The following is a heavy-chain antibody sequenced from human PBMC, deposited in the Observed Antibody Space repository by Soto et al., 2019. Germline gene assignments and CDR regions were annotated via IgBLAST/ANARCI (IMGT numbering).Heavy chain of an antibody. J-gene: IGHJ4*02. CDR3: ARRYGPGFDY. D-gene: IGHD4-17*01. CDR1: AGSIISYY. Sequence: AESLSLTGTVSAGSIISYYWSWIRQPPGKGLEWIGYIYYSGSTNYNPSLKSRVTISVDTSKNQFSLKLSSVTAADTAVYYCARRYGPGFDYWGQGTLVTVS. V-gene: IGHV4-59*08. CDR2: IYYSGST.